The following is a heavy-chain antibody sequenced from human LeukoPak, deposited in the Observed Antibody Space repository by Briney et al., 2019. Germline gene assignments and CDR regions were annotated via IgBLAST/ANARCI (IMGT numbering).Heavy chain of an antibody. V-gene: IGHV1-69*13. Sequence: GASVKVSCKASGGTFSSYAITWVRQAPGQGLEWMGGIIPIFGTANYAQKFQGRVTIIADESTSTGYMELSSLRSEDTAVYYCARTRSKQQLDDAFDIWGQGTMVIVSS. J-gene: IGHJ3*02. CDR2: IIPIFGTA. CDR1: GGTFSSYA. CDR3: ARTRSKQQLDDAFDI. D-gene: IGHD6-13*01.